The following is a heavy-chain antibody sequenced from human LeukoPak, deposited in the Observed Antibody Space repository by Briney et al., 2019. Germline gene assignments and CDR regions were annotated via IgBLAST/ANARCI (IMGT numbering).Heavy chain of an antibody. Sequence: GGALRLSCVASGFTFSRSWMTWVRQAPGKGGEWVANIKEDGSEKYYVDSVKGRFTISRDNAKNSLYLKMHSLRAEDTAVYYCARVRRVHGYWGQGTLVTVSS. V-gene: IGHV3-7*03. CDR2: IKEDGSEK. CDR3: ARVRRVHGY. J-gene: IGHJ4*02. D-gene: IGHD1-1*01. CDR1: GFTFSRSW.